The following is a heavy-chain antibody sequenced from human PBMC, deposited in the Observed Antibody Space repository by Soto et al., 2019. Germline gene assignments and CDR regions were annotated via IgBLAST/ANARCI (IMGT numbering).Heavy chain of an antibody. J-gene: IGHJ4*02. D-gene: IGHD5-18*01. CDR1: GFNFDDYG. CDR3: VKGSPPEIHSEAPY. Sequence: GGSLRLYCAASGFNFDDYGMSWVRQRSGWGLEWNSCFYCNADSTGYADSVDGRFTISRDNAKNSLFLQMISLRVEDTAVYYCVKGSPPEIHSEAPYWGQGT. V-gene: IGHV3-20*04. CDR2: FYCNADST.